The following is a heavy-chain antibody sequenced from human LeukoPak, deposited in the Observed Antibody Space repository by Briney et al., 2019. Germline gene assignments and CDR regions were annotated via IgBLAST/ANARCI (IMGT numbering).Heavy chain of an antibody. J-gene: IGHJ4*02. D-gene: IGHD3-22*01. CDR3: ATGSGYYYDH. CDR1: GFTFESYW. V-gene: IGHV3-74*01. Sequence: PEGSLRLSCAASGFTFESYWMHWVRQAPGKGLVWVSGINSDGETTRYADSVKGRFTISRDNSKNTLYVQMDSLRVEDTAVYYCATGSGYYYDHWGQGTLVTVSS. CDR2: INSDGETT.